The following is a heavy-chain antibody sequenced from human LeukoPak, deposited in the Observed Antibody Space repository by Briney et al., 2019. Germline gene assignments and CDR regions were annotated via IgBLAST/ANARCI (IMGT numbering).Heavy chain of an antibody. CDR1: GGSFSGYY. D-gene: IGHD3-9*01. CDR3: ASLYYDILTGYRHNWFDP. V-gene: IGHV4-34*01. J-gene: IGHJ5*02. Sequence: PSETLSLTCAVYGGSFSGYYWSWIRQPPGKGLEWIGEINHSGSTNYNPSLKSRVTISVDTSKNQFSLKLSSVTGADTAVYYCASLYYDILTGYRHNWFDPWGQGTLVTVSS. CDR2: INHSGST.